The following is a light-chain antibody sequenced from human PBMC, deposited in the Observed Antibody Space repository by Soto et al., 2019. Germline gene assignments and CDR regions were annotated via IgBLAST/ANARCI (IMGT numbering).Light chain of an antibody. CDR1: SSDVGGYNY. J-gene: IGLJ2*01. CDR2: DVT. V-gene: IGLV2-11*01. Sequence: QSALTQPRSVSGSPGQSVTISCTGTSSDVGGYNYVSWYQQHPGKAPKLMIYDVTKRPSGVPDRFSGSKSGNTASLTISGLQVEDEADYYCCSYANNYVIFGGGTKLTVL. CDR3: CSYANNYVI.